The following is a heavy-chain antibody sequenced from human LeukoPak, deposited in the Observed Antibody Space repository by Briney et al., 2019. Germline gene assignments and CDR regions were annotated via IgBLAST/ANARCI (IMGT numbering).Heavy chain of an antibody. Sequence: GGSLRLSCAASGFTFTSYWMTWVRQAPGKGLEWVANINQDGGGRYYVDSVKGRFTISRDNAKNSVHLQMNSLRAEDTAVYYCASICGGDCRWDYYFDYWGQGTLVTVSS. J-gene: IGHJ4*02. V-gene: IGHV3-7*01. CDR2: INQDGGGR. D-gene: IGHD2-21*01. CDR1: GFTFTSYW. CDR3: ASICGGDCRWDYYFDY.